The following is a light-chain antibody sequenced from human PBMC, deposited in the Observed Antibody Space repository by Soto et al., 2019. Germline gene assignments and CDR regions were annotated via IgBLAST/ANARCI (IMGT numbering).Light chain of an antibody. Sequence: QSALTQPRSVSGSPGQSVTISCTGTSSDVGGYNYVSWYQQHPGKAPKLMIYDVSKRPSGVPDRFSGSKSGNTASLTISGLQAEDEADYYCCSYAGSYTGVFGGGTKLPS. J-gene: IGLJ3*02. CDR1: SSDVGGYNY. CDR3: CSYAGSYTGV. CDR2: DVS. V-gene: IGLV2-11*01.